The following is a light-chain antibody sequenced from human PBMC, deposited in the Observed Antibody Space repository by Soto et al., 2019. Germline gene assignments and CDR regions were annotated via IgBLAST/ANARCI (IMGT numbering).Light chain of an antibody. CDR1: SNDVGRYDY. CDR3: TAYTFDSTVL. Sequence: QSVLTQPASVTGSPGQSITISCTGTSNDVGRYDYVSWFQQHPGKAPKLVIYGVSNRPSGVSDRFSGSKSGNTASLSISGLQAEDESDYYCTAYTFDSTVLFGGGTKLTVL. CDR2: GVS. V-gene: IGLV2-14*03. J-gene: IGLJ2*01.